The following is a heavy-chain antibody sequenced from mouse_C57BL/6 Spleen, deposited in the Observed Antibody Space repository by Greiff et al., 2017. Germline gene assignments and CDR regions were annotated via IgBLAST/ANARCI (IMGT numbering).Heavy chain of an antibody. CDR2: IDPEDGKT. CDR1: GFNIKDYY. Sequence: VQLQQSGAELVKPGASVKLSCTASGFNIKDYYMHWVKQRTEQGLEWIGRIDPEDGKTKYAPKFQGKPTISADTSSNTAYLQLSSLTSEDTAVYYCAREDYDGFAYWGQGTLVTVSA. V-gene: IGHV14-2*01. J-gene: IGHJ3*01. D-gene: IGHD2-4*01. CDR3: AREDYDGFAY.